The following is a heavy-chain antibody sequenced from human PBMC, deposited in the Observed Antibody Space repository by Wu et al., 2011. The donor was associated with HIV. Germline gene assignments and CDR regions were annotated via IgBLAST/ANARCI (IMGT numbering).Heavy chain of an antibody. CDR1: IFSNYA. CDR2: IIPMFGTT. J-gene: IGHJ5*02. V-gene: IGHV1-69*15. Sequence: IFSNYAISWVRQAPGQGLEWIGRIIPMFGTTNYAQKFQGRVTITADGSTSTVYMELSSLRFEDTAVYYCARRAADFTSNWFDPWGQGTLVTVSS. D-gene: IGHD3/OR15-3a*01. CDR3: ARRAADFTSNWFDP.